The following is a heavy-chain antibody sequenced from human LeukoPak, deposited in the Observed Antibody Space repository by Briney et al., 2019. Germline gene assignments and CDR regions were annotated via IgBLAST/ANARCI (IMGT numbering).Heavy chain of an antibody. D-gene: IGHD2-21*01. V-gene: IGHV4-34*01. CDR3: TRRCGGDCYYFDY. CDR2: INHSGST. J-gene: IGHJ4*02. Sequence: SETLSLTCAVYGGSFSGYYWSWIRQPPGKGLEWIGEINHSGSTNYNPSLKSRVTISVDTSKNQFSLKLSSVTAADTAVYYCTRRCGGDCYYFDYWGQGTLVTVSS. CDR1: GGSFSGYY.